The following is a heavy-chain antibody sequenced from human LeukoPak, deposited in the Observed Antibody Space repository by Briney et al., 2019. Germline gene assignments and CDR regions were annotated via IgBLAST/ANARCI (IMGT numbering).Heavy chain of an antibody. CDR2: INWNGGIT. CDR1: GFTFDDYG. CDR3: ARDLTPWSSYGSFDY. Sequence: GGSLRVSCAASGFTFDDYGMSWVRQAPGNGLERVSGINWNGGITGYADAVKGRFTISRDNAKYSLYLQMNSLRAEDTALYYCARDLTPWSSYGSFDYWGQGTLVTVSS. V-gene: IGHV3-20*04. J-gene: IGHJ4*02. D-gene: IGHD5-18*01.